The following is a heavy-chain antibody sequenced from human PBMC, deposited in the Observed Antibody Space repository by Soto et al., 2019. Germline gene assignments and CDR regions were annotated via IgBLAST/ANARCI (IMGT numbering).Heavy chain of an antibody. D-gene: IGHD1-26*01. CDR3: ARVRVGSLYYFDY. J-gene: IGHJ4*02. Sequence: SETLSLTCTVSGGSISSYYWSWIRQPPGKGLEWIGYIYYSGSTNYNPSLKSRVTISVDTSKNQFSLKLSSVTAADTAVYYCARVRVGSLYYFDYWGQGTLVTSPQ. V-gene: IGHV4-59*01. CDR1: GGSISSYY. CDR2: IYYSGST.